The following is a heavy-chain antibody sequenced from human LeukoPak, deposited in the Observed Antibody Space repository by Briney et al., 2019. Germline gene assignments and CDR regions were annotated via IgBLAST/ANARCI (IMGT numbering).Heavy chain of an antibody. Sequence: GGSLRLSCAASGFTFSSYWMSWVRQAPGKGLEWVANMNRDGSEKNYVDSIKGRFTISRDNAANSLYLQMNSLRVEDTAVYYCARDGGIIRFGGQDVWGQGTTVIVS. D-gene: IGHD3-16*01. J-gene: IGHJ6*02. CDR1: GFTFSSYW. CDR2: MNRDGSEK. V-gene: IGHV3-7*01. CDR3: ARDGGIIRFGGQDV.